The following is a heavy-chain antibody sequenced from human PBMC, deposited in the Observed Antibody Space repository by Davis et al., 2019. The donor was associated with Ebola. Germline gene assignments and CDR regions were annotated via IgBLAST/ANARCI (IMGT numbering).Heavy chain of an antibody. CDR1: GGSISSGDYY. CDR3: ASLRGLDWNYSGMDV. Sequence: SETLSLTCTVSGGSISSGDYYWSWIRQPPGKGLEWIGYIYYSGSTYYNPSLKSRVTISVDTSKNQFSLKLSSVTAADTAVYYCASLRGLDWNYSGMDVWGQGTTVTVSS. CDR2: IYYSGST. J-gene: IGHJ6*02. D-gene: IGHD1-1*01. V-gene: IGHV4-30-4*01.